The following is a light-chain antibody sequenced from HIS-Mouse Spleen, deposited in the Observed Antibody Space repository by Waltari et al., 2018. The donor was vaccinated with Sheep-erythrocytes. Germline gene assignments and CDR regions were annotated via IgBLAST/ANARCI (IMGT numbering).Light chain of an antibody. CDR1: RRDVGSYKL. V-gene: IGLV2-23*01. CDR3: CSYAGSSTPWV. J-gene: IGLJ3*02. CDR2: EGS. Sequence: QAALTQPASVSGSPGQSINIPCTGTRRDVGSYKLCPCYQQHPGKAPKLMIYEGSKRPSGVSNRFSGSKSGNTASLTISGLQAEDEADYYCCSYAGSSTPWVFGGGTKLTVL.